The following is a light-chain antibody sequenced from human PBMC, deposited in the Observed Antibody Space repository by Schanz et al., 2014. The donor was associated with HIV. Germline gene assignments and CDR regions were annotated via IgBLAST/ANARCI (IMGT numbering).Light chain of an antibody. CDR1: QTVSSN. Sequence: EIVMTQSPATLSVSPGQRATLSCRASQTVSSNLAWYQQKPGQAPRLLIYDVSTRATGIPVRFSGSGSGTDFTLTISRLEPDDFAVYYCQQYGGSPFTFGGGTKVEIK. CDR2: DVS. J-gene: IGKJ4*01. V-gene: IGKV3-20*01. CDR3: QQYGGSPFT.